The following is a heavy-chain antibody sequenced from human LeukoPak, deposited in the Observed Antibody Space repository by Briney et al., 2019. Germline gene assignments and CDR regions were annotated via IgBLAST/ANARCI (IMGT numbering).Heavy chain of an antibody. CDR3: SRQRYSDY. V-gene: IGHV3-7*01. D-gene: IGHD1-1*01. J-gene: IGHJ4*02. Sequence: GGSLRLSCAASGFTFSRYWMTWVRQAPGKGLEWVANIKEDGSDNSYVESVKGRFTISRDNAKNSLYLQLNSLGAEDTAVYFCSRQRYSDYWGKGTLVTVSS. CDR2: IKEDGSDN. CDR1: GFTFSRYW.